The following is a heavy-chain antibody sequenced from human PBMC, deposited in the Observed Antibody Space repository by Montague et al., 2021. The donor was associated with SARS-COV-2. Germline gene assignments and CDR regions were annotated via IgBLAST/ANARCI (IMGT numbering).Heavy chain of an antibody. V-gene: IGHV4-59*08. J-gene: IGHJ4*02. CDR2: LYYSGST. Sequence: SETLSLTCSVSGGSISDYYWRWIRQPPGKGLEWIGHLYYSGSTTYKPSLKSRVTMSVDTSKNQFSLKLSSVTAADTAVYYCSRRGRSVWGVTVNAELDYWGQGILVIVSS. CDR3: SRRGRSVWGVTVNAELDY. CDR1: GGSISDYY. D-gene: IGHD3-10*01.